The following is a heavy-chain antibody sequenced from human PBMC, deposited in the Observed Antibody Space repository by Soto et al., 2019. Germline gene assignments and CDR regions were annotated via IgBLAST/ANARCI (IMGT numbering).Heavy chain of an antibody. D-gene: IGHD3-22*01. CDR2: INPSGGST. Sequence: ASVKVSCKASGYTFTSYYMHWVRQAPGQGLEWMGIINPSGGSTSYAQKFQGRVTMTRDTSTSTVYMELSSLRSEDTAVYYCARYQNDYYDSSGYYPPQLDYWGQGTLVTVS. CDR3: ARYQNDYYDSSGYYPPQLDY. CDR1: GYTFTSYY. J-gene: IGHJ4*02. V-gene: IGHV1-46*01.